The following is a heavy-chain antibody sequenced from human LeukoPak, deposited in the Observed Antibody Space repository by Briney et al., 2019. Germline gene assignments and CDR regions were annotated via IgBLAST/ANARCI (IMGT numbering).Heavy chain of an antibody. CDR3: ARVSYGSRSYYAFDI. J-gene: IGHJ3*02. D-gene: IGHD3-10*01. V-gene: IGHV3-13*04. CDR1: GFTFSSYY. CDR2: IGTAGDT. Sequence: GGSLRLSCAASGFTFSSYYMHWVRQATGKGLEWVSAIGTAGDTYYPGSVKGRFTISRENAKNSLYLQMNSLRAGDTAVYYCARVSYGSRSYYAFDIWGQGTMVTVSS.